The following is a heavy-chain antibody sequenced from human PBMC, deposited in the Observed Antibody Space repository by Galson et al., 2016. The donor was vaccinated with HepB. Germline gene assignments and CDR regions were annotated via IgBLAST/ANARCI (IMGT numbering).Heavy chain of an antibody. Sequence: SLRLSCAASGFTFSSYAMSWVRQAPGKGLEWFSTVSNSGNSTNYADSVKGRFTISRDNSKNTLYLQMNSLRAEDTAVYYCAKDRARKPVGVAPTLLSDYWGQGTLVTVSS. J-gene: IGHJ4*02. CDR3: AKDRARKPVGVAPTLLSDY. D-gene: IGHD1-26*01. CDR2: VSNSGNST. V-gene: IGHV3-23*01. CDR1: GFTFSSYA.